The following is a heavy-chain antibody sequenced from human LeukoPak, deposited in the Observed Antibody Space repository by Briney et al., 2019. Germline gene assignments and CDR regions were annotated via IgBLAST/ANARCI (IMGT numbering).Heavy chain of an antibody. CDR1: GFTVSSNY. CDR3: AKGLSTIFGVAVTFDY. J-gene: IGHJ4*02. D-gene: IGHD3-3*01. V-gene: IGHV3-53*01. Sequence: AGSLRLSCAASGFTVSSNYMSCVRQAPGKWLEWVSVIYNGGSTYYADSVKGRFHISRDNSKNTLNLQMNSMRAEDTAVYYCAKGLSTIFGVAVTFDYWGQGTLVTVSS. CDR2: IYNGGST.